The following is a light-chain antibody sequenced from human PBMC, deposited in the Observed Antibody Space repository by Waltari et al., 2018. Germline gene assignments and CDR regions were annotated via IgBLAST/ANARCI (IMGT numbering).Light chain of an antibody. CDR2: WAS. CDR3: QQYYSTPPYT. CDR1: QSVLYSSNNKNY. V-gene: IGKV4-1*01. J-gene: IGKJ2*01. Sequence: DIVMTQSPDSLAVSLGERATINCKSSQSVLYSSNNKNYLAWYQQKPGQPPKLLIYWASTREAGVPDRFRGSGSGTDVTLTISSLQAEDVAVYYCQQYYSTPPYTFGQGTKLEIK.